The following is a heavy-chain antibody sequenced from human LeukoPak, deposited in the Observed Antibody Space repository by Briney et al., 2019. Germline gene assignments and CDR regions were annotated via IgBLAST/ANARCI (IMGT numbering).Heavy chain of an antibody. V-gene: IGHV3-30*03. CDR3: ARDRGSDDPIDY. J-gene: IGHJ4*02. CDR2: ISYDGSNK. D-gene: IGHD2-15*01. Sequence: PGGSLRLSCAASGFTFSSYGMHWVRQAPGKGLEWVAVISYDGSNKYYTDSVKGRFTVSRDNSKNTLYLELNSLRDEDTAVYYCARDRGSDDPIDYWGQGTLVTVSS. CDR1: GFTFSSYG.